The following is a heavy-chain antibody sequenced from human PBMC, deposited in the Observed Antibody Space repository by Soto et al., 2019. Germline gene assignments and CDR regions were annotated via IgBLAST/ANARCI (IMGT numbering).Heavy chain of an antibody. D-gene: IGHD3-3*01. J-gene: IGHJ6*02. CDR3: ARDAPELWSGYLYYYGMDV. V-gene: IGHV1-18*04. CDR1: GYTFTSYG. Sequence: QVQLVQSGVEVKKPGAAVKVSCKASGYTFTSYGITWVRQAPGQGREWMGWISGYNGYTNYAQNLQGRVSMTTDTSSSKAYMELRSVRADDTAMYYCARDAPELWSGYLYYYGMDVWGQGTTVTVSS. CDR2: ISGYNGYT.